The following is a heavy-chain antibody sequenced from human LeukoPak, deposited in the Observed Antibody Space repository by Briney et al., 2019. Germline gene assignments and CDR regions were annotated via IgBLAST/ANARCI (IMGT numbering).Heavy chain of an antibody. CDR3: AREGGMTKGQTNWFDP. J-gene: IGHJ5*02. CDR2: IYYSGST. D-gene: IGHD1-14*01. Sequence: SETLSLTCTVSGGSISSSSYYWGWIRQPPGKGLEWIGSIYYSGSTYYNPSLKSRVTISVDTSKNQFSLKLSSVTAADTAVYYCAREGGMTKGQTNWFDPWGQGTLVTVSS. V-gene: IGHV4-39*07. CDR1: GGSISSSSYY.